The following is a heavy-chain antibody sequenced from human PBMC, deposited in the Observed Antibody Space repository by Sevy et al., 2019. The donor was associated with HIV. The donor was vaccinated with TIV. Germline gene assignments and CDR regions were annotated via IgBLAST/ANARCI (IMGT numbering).Heavy chain of an antibody. V-gene: IGHV4-38-2*01. CDR2: IYHSGST. Sequence: SETLSLTCAVSGYSISSGYYWGWIRQPPGKGLEWIGSIYHSGSTYYNPSLKSRVTISVDTSKNQFSLKLSSVTAADTAVXYCARLFDSSSWSHIVVVTADYYFDYWGQGTLVTVSS. CDR3: ARLFDSSSWSHIVVVTADYYFDY. CDR1: GYSISSGYY. J-gene: IGHJ4*02. D-gene: IGHD2-21*02.